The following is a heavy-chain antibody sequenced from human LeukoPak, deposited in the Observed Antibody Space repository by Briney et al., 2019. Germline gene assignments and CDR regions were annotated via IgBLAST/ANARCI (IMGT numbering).Heavy chain of an antibody. CDR3: AKSRGYYYDSSGPWGNAFDI. J-gene: IGHJ3*02. CDR1: GFTFSSYA. D-gene: IGHD3-22*01. Sequence: PGGSLRLSCAGSGFTFSSYAMSWVRQAPGKGLEWVSAISGSGGSTYYADSVKGRFTISRDNSKNTLYLQMNSLRAEDTAVYYCAKSRGYYYDSSGPWGNAFDIWGQGTVVTVSS. V-gene: IGHV3-23*01. CDR2: ISGSGGST.